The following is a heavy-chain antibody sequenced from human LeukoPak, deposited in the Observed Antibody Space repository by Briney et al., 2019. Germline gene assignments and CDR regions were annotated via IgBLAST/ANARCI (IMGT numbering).Heavy chain of an antibody. CDR2: ISSSSSTI. CDR1: GFTFSSYS. Sequence: PGGSLRLSCAAFGFTFSSYSMNWVRQAPGKGLEWVSHISSSSSTIYYADSVKGRFTISRDNAKNSLYLQMDGLRAEDTAVYYCARGVDYWGQGTLVTVSS. J-gene: IGHJ4*02. D-gene: IGHD5/OR15-5a*01. CDR3: ARGVDY. V-gene: IGHV3-48*04.